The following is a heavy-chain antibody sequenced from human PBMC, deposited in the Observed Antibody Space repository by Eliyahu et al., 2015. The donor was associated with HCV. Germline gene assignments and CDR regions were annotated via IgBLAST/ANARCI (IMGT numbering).Heavy chain of an antibody. CDR1: GGSITTYY. CDR2: IHYRGST. V-gene: IGHV4-59*01. Sequence: QVQLQESGPGLVKPSETLSLTCTVSGGSITTYYWRWIRQPPGKGLEWIGYIHYRGSTXYNPSLKSRVTISVDTSKNQFSLNLTSVTAADTAVYYCASGGGGIAVAGTGGWFDPWGQGTLVTVSP. J-gene: IGHJ5*02. D-gene: IGHD6-19*01. CDR3: ASGGGGIAVAGTGGWFDP.